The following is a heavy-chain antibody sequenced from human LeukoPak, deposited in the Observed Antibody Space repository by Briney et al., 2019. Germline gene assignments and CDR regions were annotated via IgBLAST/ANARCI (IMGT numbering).Heavy chain of an antibody. CDR3: ARVEGYYDSSGYYSLDY. D-gene: IGHD3-22*01. Sequence: GGSLRLSCAASGFTFSSYWMSWVRQAPGKGLEWVANIKQDGSEKYYVDSVKGRFTISRDNAKNSLYLQMNSLRAEDTAVYYCARVEGYYDSSGYYSLDYWGQGTLVTVSS. CDR1: GFTFSSYW. J-gene: IGHJ4*02. V-gene: IGHV3-7*01. CDR2: IKQDGSEK.